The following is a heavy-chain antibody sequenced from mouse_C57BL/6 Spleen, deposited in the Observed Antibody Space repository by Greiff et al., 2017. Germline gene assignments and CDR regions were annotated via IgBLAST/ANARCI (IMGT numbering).Heavy chain of an antibody. CDR1: GYTFTSSW. Sequence: QVPLQPPGAELVRPGSSVKLSCKASGYTFTSSWMHWVKQRPIQGLEWIGNIAPSDSDTHYNQKFKDKATLTVDKSSSTAYMQLSSLTSEDSAVYYCAREVRGGWYFDGWGTGTTVTVSS. D-gene: IGHD2-14*01. J-gene: IGHJ1*03. CDR3: AREVRGGWYFDG. V-gene: IGHV1-52*01. CDR2: IAPSDSDT.